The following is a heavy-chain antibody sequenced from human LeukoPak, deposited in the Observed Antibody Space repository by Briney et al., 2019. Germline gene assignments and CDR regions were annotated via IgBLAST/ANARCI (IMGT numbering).Heavy chain of an antibody. CDR3: GRLAHNAWYAIDF. CDR2: ILPDGSQK. Sequence: GGSLRLSCAVSGFGVSVYFMTWVRQAPGKGLEWLANILPDGSQKYYVDSVKGRFTISRDNPKNSLYLQINNLRAEDTAVYYCGRLAHNAWYAIDFWGQGTLVTVSS. D-gene: IGHD2-2*01. V-gene: IGHV3-7*01. CDR1: GFGVSVYF. J-gene: IGHJ4*02.